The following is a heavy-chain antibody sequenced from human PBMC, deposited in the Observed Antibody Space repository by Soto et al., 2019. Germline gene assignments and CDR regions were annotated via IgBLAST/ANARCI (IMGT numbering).Heavy chain of an antibody. Sequence: EVQLVESGGGLVQPGGSLRLSCAASGFTVSSNYMSWVRQAPGKGLEWVSVIYSGGSTYYADSVKGRFTIYRHNSKNRLYLQMNSLRAEDTAVYYCARDPGGYYYGMDVWCQGTTVTVSS. J-gene: IGHJ6*02. CDR1: GFTVSSNY. D-gene: IGHD3-10*01. V-gene: IGHV3-53*04. CDR2: IYSGGST. CDR3: ARDPGGYYYGMDV.